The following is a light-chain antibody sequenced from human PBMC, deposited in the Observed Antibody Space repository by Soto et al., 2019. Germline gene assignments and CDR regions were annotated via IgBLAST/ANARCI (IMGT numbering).Light chain of an antibody. V-gene: IGKV1-39*01. CDR3: QQSFSTPPT. CDR2: AAS. Sequence: DIQMTQSPSSLSASVGDRVTITCRASQSISSFLTWYQQKAGKAPKLLIYAASSLQSGVPSRFSGSVSGTDFTLTISSLQPEDFASYYCQQSFSTPPTFGQGTKVDIK. J-gene: IGKJ1*01. CDR1: QSISSF.